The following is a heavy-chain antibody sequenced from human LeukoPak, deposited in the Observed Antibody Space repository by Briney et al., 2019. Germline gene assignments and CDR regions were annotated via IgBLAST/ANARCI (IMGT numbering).Heavy chain of an antibody. CDR3: ARRGDSPMIGDH. D-gene: IGHD3-10*02. J-gene: IGHJ4*02. CDR1: GFTFSSYR. V-gene: IGHV3-48*01. CDR2: LSNTGNI. Sequence: GGSLRLSCAASGFTFSSYRRNWVPQAPGKGQEWLSYLSNTGNIHYAQSVKGPFTTSRDNAKSSLYLQMDGLRAEDTAVYYCARRGDSPMIGDHWGQGILVTVAS.